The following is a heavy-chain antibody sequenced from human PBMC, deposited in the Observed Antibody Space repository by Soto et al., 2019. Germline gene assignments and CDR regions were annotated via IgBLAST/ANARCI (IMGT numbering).Heavy chain of an antibody. Sequence: SETLSLTCTVSGGSISSSSYYWGWIRQPPGKGLEWIGSIYYSGSTYYNPSLKSRVTISVDTSKNQFSLKLSSVTAADTAVYYCARRPYGSGSNYCGMDVWGQGTTVTVSS. J-gene: IGHJ6*02. CDR1: GGSISSSSYY. CDR3: ARRPYGSGSNYCGMDV. CDR2: IYYSGST. V-gene: IGHV4-39*01. D-gene: IGHD3-10*01.